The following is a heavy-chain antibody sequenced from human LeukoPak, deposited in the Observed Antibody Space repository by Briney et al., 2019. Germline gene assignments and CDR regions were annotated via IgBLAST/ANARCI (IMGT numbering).Heavy chain of an antibody. CDR1: GGSISSGSYY. Sequence: NPSETLSLTCTVSGGSISSGSYYWSWIRQPAGKGLEWIGRIYTSGSTNYDPSLKSRVTISVDTSKNQFSLKLSSVTAADTAVYYCARGGGSGWPNYYYYMGVWGKGTTVTVSS. V-gene: IGHV4-61*02. CDR3: ARGGGSGWPNYYYYMGV. CDR2: IYTSGST. D-gene: IGHD6-19*01. J-gene: IGHJ6*03.